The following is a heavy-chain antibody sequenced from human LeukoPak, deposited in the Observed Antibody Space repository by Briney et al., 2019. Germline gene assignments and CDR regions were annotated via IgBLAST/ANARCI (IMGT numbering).Heavy chain of an antibody. D-gene: IGHD1-26*01. CDR3: ARESGRSAFDI. CDR1: GGSISSGGYY. CDR2: IYYSGST. J-gene: IGHJ3*02. Sequence: SGTLSLTCTVSGGSISSGGYYWSWIRQHPGKGLEWIGYIYYSGSTYYNPSLKSRVTISVDTSKNQLSLKLSSVTAADTAVYYCARESGRSAFDIWGQGTMVTVSS. V-gene: IGHV4-31*03.